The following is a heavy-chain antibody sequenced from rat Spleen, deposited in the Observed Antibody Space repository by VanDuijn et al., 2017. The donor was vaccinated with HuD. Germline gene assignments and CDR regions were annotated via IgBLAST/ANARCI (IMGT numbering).Heavy chain of an antibody. CDR2: ITNTGGST. CDR1: GFTFSDYY. D-gene: IGHD1-12*02. V-gene: IGHV5-27*01. Sequence: EVQLVESDGGLVQPGRSLKLSCAASGFTFSDYYMAWVRQAPTKGLEWVAYITNTGGSTYYPDSVKGRFTISRDNAKSTLYLQMNSLRSEDTATYYCTRDGGGFAYWGQGTLVTVSS. J-gene: IGHJ3*01. CDR3: TRDGGGFAY.